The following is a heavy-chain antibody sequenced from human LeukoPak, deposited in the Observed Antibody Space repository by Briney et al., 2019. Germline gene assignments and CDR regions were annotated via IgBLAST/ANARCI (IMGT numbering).Heavy chain of an antibody. D-gene: IGHD1-26*01. CDR3: ARGFNPGGSYSWGTQYNWFDP. CDR2: IYYSGST. V-gene: IGHV4-39*07. CDR1: GGSISSSSYY. Sequence: PSETLSLTCTVSGGSISSSSYYWGWIRQPPGKGLEWIGSIYYSGSTYYNPSLKSRVTISVDTSKNQFSLKLSSVTAADTAVYYCARGFNPGGSYSWGTQYNWFDPWGQGTLVTVSS. J-gene: IGHJ5*02.